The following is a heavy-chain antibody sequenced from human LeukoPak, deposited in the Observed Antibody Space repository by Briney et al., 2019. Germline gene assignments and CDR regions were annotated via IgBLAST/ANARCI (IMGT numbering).Heavy chain of an antibody. CDR2: ISGSGGST. D-gene: IGHD2-15*01. V-gene: IGHV3-23*01. CDR3: AKGGWQLYYYYMDV. CDR1: GFTFSSYA. Sequence: PGGSLRLSCAASGFTFSSYAMSWVRQAPGKGLEWVSAISGSGGSTYYADSVKGRFTISRDNSKNTLYLQMNSLRAEDTAVYYCAKGGWQLYYYYMDVWGKGTTVTVSS. J-gene: IGHJ6*03.